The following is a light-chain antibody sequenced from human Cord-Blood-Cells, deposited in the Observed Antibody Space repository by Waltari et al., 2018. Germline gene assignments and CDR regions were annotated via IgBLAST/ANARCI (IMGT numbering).Light chain of an antibody. CDR2: AAS. CDR1: QSISRY. Sequence: DIQLTQSPSSLSASVGDRVTITCRASQSISRYLNWYQQKPGKAPKLLIYAASSLQSGVPSRVSGSGSGTDFTLTISSLQPEDFATYYCQQSYSTPFTFGPVTKVDIK. J-gene: IGKJ3*01. V-gene: IGKV1-39*01. CDR3: QQSYSTPFT.